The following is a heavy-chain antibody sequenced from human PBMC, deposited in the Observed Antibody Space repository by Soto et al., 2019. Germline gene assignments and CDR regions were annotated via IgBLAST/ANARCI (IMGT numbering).Heavy chain of an antibody. Sequence: QVQLVESGGGVVQPRRSLRLSCAASGFTFSSFAIHWVRQAPGKGLEWMAVISYDGSNKYYADSVEGRFTISRDNSKNAVFLQMNSLRPEDTAVYYCARAYPQVGSNYCDYWGQGTLVTVSS. V-gene: IGHV3-30*04. CDR3: ARAYPQVGSNYCDY. CDR2: ISYDGSNK. D-gene: IGHD1-26*01. CDR1: GFTFSSFA. J-gene: IGHJ4*02.